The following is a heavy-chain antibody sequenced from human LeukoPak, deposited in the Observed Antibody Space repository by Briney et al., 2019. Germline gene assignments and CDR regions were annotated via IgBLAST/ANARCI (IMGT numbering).Heavy chain of an antibody. Sequence: GGPLRLSCAASGFTLSSYAMSWVRQAPGKGLEWVSTISASGYSTYYADSVKGRFTISRDNSENTLYLQLNSLRAEDTAVYYCANHYFGSVDYWGQGTLVAVSS. CDR1: GFTLSSYA. CDR3: ANHYFGSVDY. D-gene: IGHD3-10*01. CDR2: ISASGYST. V-gene: IGHV3-23*01. J-gene: IGHJ4*02.